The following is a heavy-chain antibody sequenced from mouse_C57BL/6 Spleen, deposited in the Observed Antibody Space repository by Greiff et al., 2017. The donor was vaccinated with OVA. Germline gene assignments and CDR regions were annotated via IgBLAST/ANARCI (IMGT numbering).Heavy chain of an antibody. J-gene: IGHJ2*01. CDR3: ARYYGSSYFDY. Sequence: VQLKQSGPELVKPGASVKMSCKASGYTFTDYNMHWVKQSHGKSLEWIGYINPNNGGTSYNQKFKGKATLTVNKYSSTAYMELRSLTSEDSAVYYCARYYGSSYFDYWGQGTTLTVSS. V-gene: IGHV1-22*01. CDR2: INPNNGGT. D-gene: IGHD1-1*01. CDR1: GYTFTDYN.